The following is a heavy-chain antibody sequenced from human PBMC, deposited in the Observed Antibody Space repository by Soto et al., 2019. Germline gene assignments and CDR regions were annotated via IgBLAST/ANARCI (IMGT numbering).Heavy chain of an antibody. CDR1: GGSFSGYY. V-gene: IGHV4-34*01. Sequence: QVQLQQWGAGLLKPSETLSLTCAVYGGSFSGYYWSWIRQPPGKGLEWIGEIYHSGSTNYNPSLTSGVTLSVDTSKNQFSLKLSSVTAADTAVYYCARGSPYSGYAWWGQGTLVTVSS. CDR2: IYHSGST. J-gene: IGHJ4*02. CDR3: ARGSPYSGYAW. D-gene: IGHD5-12*01.